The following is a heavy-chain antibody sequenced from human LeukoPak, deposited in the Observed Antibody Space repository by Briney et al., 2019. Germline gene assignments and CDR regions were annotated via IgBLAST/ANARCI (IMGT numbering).Heavy chain of an antibody. CDR3: AREVAGRKDY. J-gene: IGHJ4*02. V-gene: IGHV4-59*01. D-gene: IGHD2-15*01. CDR2: IYYSGST. Sequence: SETLSLTCTVSGGSISSYSWGWIRQAPGKGLEWIGNIYYSGSTNYNPSLKSRVTISVDTSRNQFSLKLSSATAADTAMYYCAREVAGRKDYWGQGALVTVSS. CDR1: GGSISSYS.